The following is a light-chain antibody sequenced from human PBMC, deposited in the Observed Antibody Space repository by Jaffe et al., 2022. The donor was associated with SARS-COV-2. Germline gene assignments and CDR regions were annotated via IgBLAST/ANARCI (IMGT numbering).Light chain of an antibody. J-gene: IGLJ3*02. Sequence: QAVVTQEPSLTVSPGGTVTLTCASSTGAVTISHSPYWLQQRPGQAPRTLIYDTNNKHYRTPDRFSGSLLGGKAVLTLSDAQPEDEADYYCLVSENGGRVFGGGTKLTVL. CDR1: TGAVTISHS. V-gene: IGLV7-46*01. CDR3: LVSENGGRV. CDR2: DTN.